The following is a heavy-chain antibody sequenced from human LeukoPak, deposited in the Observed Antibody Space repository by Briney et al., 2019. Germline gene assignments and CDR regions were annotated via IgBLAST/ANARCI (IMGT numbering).Heavy chain of an antibody. CDR3: ARHRTATPFDY. Sequence: SETLSLTCTVSGGSISSSSYFWGWIRQPPGMGLEWIGSIYYSGSTYYSPSLKSRVTISIDTSKNQFSLNLSSVTAADTAVYYCARHRTATPFDYLGQGTLVTVSS. CDR1: GGSISSSSYF. J-gene: IGHJ4*02. CDR2: IYYSGST. D-gene: IGHD2-15*01. V-gene: IGHV4-39*01.